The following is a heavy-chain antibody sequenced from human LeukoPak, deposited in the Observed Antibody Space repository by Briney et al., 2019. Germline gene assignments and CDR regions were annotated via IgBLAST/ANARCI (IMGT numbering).Heavy chain of an antibody. CDR2: IYPGDSDT. CDR3: ARVIAALGAFDI. CDR1: GYSFTSYW. V-gene: IGHV5-51*01. J-gene: IGHJ3*02. D-gene: IGHD6-6*01. Sequence: EALKISCKGSGYSFTSYWIGWVRQIPGKGLEWMGIIYPGDSDTRYSPSFQGQVTISADKSISTAYLQWSSLKASDTAMYYCARVIAALGAFDIWGQGTMVTVSS.